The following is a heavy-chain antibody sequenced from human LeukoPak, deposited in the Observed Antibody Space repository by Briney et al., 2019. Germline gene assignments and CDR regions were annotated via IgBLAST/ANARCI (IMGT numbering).Heavy chain of an antibody. V-gene: IGHV3-74*01. Sequence: PGGSLRLSCAASGFTFRSFWIHWVRQAPAKGLVWVGRINNDGTDTIYADSVKGRFTVSRDNAKNTLYLQMNSLRVEDTAVYFCARGGFSHGFDVWGQGTVVTVSS. CDR2: INNDGTDT. J-gene: IGHJ3*01. D-gene: IGHD5-12*01. CDR1: GFTFRSFW. CDR3: ARGGFSHGFDV.